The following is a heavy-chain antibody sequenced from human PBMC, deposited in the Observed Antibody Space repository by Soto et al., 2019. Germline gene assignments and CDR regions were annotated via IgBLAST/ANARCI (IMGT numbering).Heavy chain of an antibody. V-gene: IGHV3-30-3*01. Sequence: QVQLVESGGGVVQPGRSLRLSCAASGFTFSSYAMHWVRQAPGKGLDWVAVISYDGSNKYYADSVKGRFTISRDNSKNTLYLHMNNLISEDMAVYYCARGLGLDIDYWGQGTLVTVSS. D-gene: IGHD3-16*01. CDR2: ISYDGSNK. J-gene: IGHJ4*02. CDR3: ARGLGLDIDY. CDR1: GFTFSSYA.